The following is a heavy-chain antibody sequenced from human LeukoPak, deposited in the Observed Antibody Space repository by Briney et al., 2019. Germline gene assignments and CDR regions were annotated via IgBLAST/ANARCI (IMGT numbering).Heavy chain of an antibody. Sequence: SETLSLTCTVSGGSISSSSYYWGWIRQPPGKGLEWIGEINHSGRTNYNPSLKSRVTISVDTSKNQFSLKLSSVTAADTAVYYCARIITMIVGDRFDPWGQGTLVTVSS. J-gene: IGHJ5*02. V-gene: IGHV4-39*07. D-gene: IGHD3-22*01. CDR2: INHSGRT. CDR1: GGSISSSSYY. CDR3: ARIITMIVGDRFDP.